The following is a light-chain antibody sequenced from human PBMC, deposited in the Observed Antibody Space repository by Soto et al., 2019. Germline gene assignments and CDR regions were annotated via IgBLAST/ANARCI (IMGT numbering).Light chain of an antibody. V-gene: IGKV1-39*01. CDR1: QSIGSY. CDR3: QQSYTTHTWT. Sequence: DLQMTQSPSSLSASVGDRVTITCRASQSIGSYLNWYQQKPGKAPELLIYAASRLQSGVPSRFSGSGSGTDFSLTISSLQPEDFATYYCQQSYTTHTWTFGQGTKVEIK. J-gene: IGKJ1*01. CDR2: AAS.